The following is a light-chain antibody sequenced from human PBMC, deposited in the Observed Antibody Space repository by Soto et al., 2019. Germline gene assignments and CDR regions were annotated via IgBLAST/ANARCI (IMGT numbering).Light chain of an antibody. CDR3: QQYSKEST. J-gene: IGKJ2*01. V-gene: IGKV1-5*03. CDR1: QNVSNG. CDR2: KTC. Sequence: DVEMTQSPSTLPTSIGDRVTINCRASQNVSNGLAWYQQKPGKAPKLLIYKTCRLESGVPSRFSASGSGTDFSLTINSLQSDDFATYFCQQYSKESTFGQGTKLEIK.